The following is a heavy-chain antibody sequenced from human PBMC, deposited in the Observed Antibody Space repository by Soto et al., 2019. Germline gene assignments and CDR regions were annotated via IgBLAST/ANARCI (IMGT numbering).Heavy chain of an antibody. J-gene: IGHJ5*02. D-gene: IGHD3-22*01. CDR2: ISSSSTI. Sequence: EVQLVESGGGLVQPGGSLRLSCAASGFTFSSYNMNWVRQAPGKGLEWVSYISSSSTIYYADSVKGRFTISRDNAKNSLDLQMNSLRAEDTAVYYCAREGDGSGWYNWFDPWGQGTLVTVSS. CDR3: AREGDGSGWYNWFDP. CDR1: GFTFSSYN. V-gene: IGHV3-48*01.